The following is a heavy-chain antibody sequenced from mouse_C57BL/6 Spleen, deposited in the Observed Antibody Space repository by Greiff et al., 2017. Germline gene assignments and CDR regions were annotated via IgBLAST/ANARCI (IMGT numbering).Heavy chain of an antibody. CDR1: GYTFTSYG. CDR2: IYPRSGNT. J-gene: IGHJ2*01. CDR3: AREREVTTAFDY. Sequence: QVQLQQSGAELARPGASVKLSCKASGYTFTSYGISWVKQRTGQGLEWIGEIYPRSGNTYYTEKFKGKATLTAYKSSSTAYMELRSLTSEDSAVYFWAREREVTTAFDYWGQGTTLTVSS. D-gene: IGHD1-2*01. V-gene: IGHV1-81*01.